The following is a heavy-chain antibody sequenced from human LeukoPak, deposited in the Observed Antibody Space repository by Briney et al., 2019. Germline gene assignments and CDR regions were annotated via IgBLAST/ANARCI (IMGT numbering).Heavy chain of an antibody. CDR1: GFTFSNYA. D-gene: IGHD6-19*01. CDR2: ISGSGGST. J-gene: IGHJ4*02. Sequence: GGSLRLSCAASGFTFSNYAMSWVRQAPGKGLEWVSTISGSGGSTYYVDSVKGRFTISRDNSRNTLDIEMNSLRPEDTAVYYCAKTSQNSSGWFDYWGQGTLVTVSS. V-gene: IGHV3-23*01. CDR3: AKTSQNSSGWFDY.